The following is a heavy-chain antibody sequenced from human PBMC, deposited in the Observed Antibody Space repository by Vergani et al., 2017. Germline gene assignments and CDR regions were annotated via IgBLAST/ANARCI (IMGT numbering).Heavy chain of an antibody. CDR1: GYTFTSYG. CDR2: ISAYNGNT. V-gene: IGHV1-18*01. Sequence: QVQLVQSGAEVKKPGASVKVSCKASGYTFTSYGISWVRQAPGQGLEWMGWISAYNGNTNYAQKLQGRVTMTTDTSTSTAYMERRSLRSDDTAVYYCAREGVASMVRGVITDYYYYGMDVWGQGTTVTVSS. D-gene: IGHD3-10*01. CDR3: AREGVASMVRGVITDYYYYGMDV. J-gene: IGHJ6*02.